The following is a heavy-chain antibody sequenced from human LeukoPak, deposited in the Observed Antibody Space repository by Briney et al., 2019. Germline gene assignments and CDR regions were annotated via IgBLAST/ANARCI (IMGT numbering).Heavy chain of an antibody. V-gene: IGHV3-23*01. Sequence: GGSLRLSCAASGFTFSSYAMTWVRQAPGKGLEWVSGINPSDGSTHYADSVKGRFTISRDNSKNMLYLQMNSLRAEDTAVYYCAKDLFGRYSRDYWGQGTLVTVFS. CDR3: AKDLFGRYSRDY. J-gene: IGHJ4*02. D-gene: IGHD3-10*01. CDR2: INPSDGST. CDR1: GFTFSSYA.